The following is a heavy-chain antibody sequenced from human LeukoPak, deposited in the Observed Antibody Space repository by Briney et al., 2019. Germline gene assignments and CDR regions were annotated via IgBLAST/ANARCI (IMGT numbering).Heavy chain of an antibody. V-gene: IGHV4-34*01. Sequence: PSETLSLTCAVYGGSFSGYYWSWIRQPPGKGLEWIGEINHSGSTNYNPSLKSRVTISVDTSKNQFSLTLGSVTAADTAVYYCARISGGVYYYYYYGMDVWGQGTTVTVSS. CDR3: ARISGGVYYYYYYGMDV. CDR1: GGSFSGYY. CDR2: INHSGST. D-gene: IGHD3-10*01. J-gene: IGHJ6*02.